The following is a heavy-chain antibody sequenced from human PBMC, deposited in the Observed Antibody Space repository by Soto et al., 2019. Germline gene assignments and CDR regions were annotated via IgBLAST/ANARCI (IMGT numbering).Heavy chain of an antibody. CDR3: ARHTPGYCTNGVCFTYYFDY. Sequence: QVQLQESGPGLVKPSETLSLTCTVSGGSISSYYWSWIRQPPGKGLEWIGYIYYSGSTNYNPSLKSRVNISVDTSKNQFSLKLSSVTAADTAVYYCARHTPGYCTNGVCFTYYFDYWGQGTLVTVSS. CDR2: IYYSGST. J-gene: IGHJ4*02. D-gene: IGHD2-8*01. V-gene: IGHV4-59*08. CDR1: GGSISSYY.